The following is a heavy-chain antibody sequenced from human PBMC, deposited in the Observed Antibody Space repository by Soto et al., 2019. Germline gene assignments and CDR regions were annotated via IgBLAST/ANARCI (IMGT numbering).Heavy chain of an antibody. CDR1: GFTFSDYY. V-gene: IGHV3-11*01. J-gene: IGHJ4*02. Sequence: GSLRLSCAASGFTFSDYYMSWIRQAPGKGLEWVSYISSSGSTIYYADSVKGRFTISRDNAKNSLYLQMNSLRAKDTAVYYCARDPFLEWYRYFDYWGQGTLVTVSS. CDR3: ARDPFLEWYRYFDY. D-gene: IGHD3-3*02. CDR2: ISSSGSTI.